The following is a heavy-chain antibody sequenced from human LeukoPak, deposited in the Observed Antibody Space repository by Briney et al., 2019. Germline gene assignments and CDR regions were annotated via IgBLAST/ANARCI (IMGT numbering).Heavy chain of an antibody. V-gene: IGHV4-59*01. Sequence: KPSETLSLTCTVSGGSISSYYWSWIRQPPGKGLEWIGYIYYSGSTNYNPSLKSRVTISVDTSKNQFSLKLSSVTAADTAVYYCARGPSIDYWGQGTLVTVSS. J-gene: IGHJ4*02. CDR1: GGSISSYY. CDR3: ARGPSIDY. CDR2: IYYSGST.